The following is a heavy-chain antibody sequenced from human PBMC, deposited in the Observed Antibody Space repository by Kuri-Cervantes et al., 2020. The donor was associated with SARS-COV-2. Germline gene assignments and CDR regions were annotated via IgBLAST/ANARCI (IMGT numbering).Heavy chain of an antibody. CDR3: ARDRMDSDYDFGNWFDP. CDR1: GGTFSSYA. Sequence: SVKVSCKASGGTFSSYAISWVRQAPGQGLEWMGRIIPIFGTANYAQKFQGRVTITADKSTSTAYMELSRLRSDDTAVYYCARDRMDSDYDFGNWFDPWGQGNLVTGAS. J-gene: IGHJ5*02. CDR2: IIPIFGTA. V-gene: IGHV1-69*06. D-gene: IGHD3-3*01.